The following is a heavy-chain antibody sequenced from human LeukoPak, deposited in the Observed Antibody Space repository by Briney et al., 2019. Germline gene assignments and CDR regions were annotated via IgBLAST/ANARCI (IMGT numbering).Heavy chain of an antibody. CDR3: ARFDILTGYPSSRNDAFDI. CDR2: IHYSGST. V-gene: IGHV4-39*07. Sequence: SETLSLTCNVSGGSISTTNYYWGWIRQPPGKGLEWLGNIHYSGSTYYNPSLQSRVTISVDTSKNQFSLKLSSVTAADTAVYYCARFDILTGYPSSRNDAFDIWGQGTMVTVSS. CDR1: GGSISTTNYY. D-gene: IGHD3-9*01. J-gene: IGHJ3*02.